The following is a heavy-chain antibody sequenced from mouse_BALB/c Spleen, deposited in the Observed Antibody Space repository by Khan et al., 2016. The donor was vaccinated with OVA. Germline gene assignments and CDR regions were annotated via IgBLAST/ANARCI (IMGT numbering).Heavy chain of an antibody. CDR2: INPSTGYT. J-gene: IGHJ3*01. Sequence: VQLQQSGAELAKPGASVKMSCKASGYTFTSYWMHWVKQRPGQGLEWIGYINPSTGYTEYNQRFKEKATLHEDKSSSTAYMQLSSLTSEESAVYYCANHGSSSAWLTYWGQGTLVTVSA. D-gene: IGHD1-1*01. CDR1: GYTFTSYW. V-gene: IGHV1-7*01. CDR3: ANHGSSSAWLTY.